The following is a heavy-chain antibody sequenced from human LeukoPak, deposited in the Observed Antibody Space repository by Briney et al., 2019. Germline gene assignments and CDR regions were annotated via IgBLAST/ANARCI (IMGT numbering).Heavy chain of an antibody. Sequence: ASVKVSCKASGYTFTSYGISWVRQAPGQGLEWMGWISAYNGNTNYAQKLQGRVTMTTDTSTSTAYMELRSLRSDDTAVYYCARDAMGKYYEILTGYYETWGQGTLVTVSS. V-gene: IGHV1-18*01. CDR3: ARDAMGKYYEILTGYYET. CDR2: ISAYNGNT. D-gene: IGHD3-9*01. J-gene: IGHJ5*02. CDR1: GYTFTSYG.